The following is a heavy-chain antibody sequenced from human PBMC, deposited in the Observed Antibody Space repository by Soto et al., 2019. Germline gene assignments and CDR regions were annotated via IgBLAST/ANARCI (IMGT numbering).Heavy chain of an antibody. CDR3: ARDHGHAVRVVVISPLCY. J-gene: IGHJ4*02. CDR2: ISYDGSNK. Sequence: QVQLVESGGGVVKPGRSLRLSCAASGFTFSSYAMHWVRQAPGKGLEWVAVISYDGSNKYYADSVKVRFTISRDNSKNTLYLQMNSLRAEDTAVYYCARDHGHAVRVVVISPLCYWGQGNLVTVSS. D-gene: IGHD3-22*01. V-gene: IGHV3-30-3*01. CDR1: GFTFSSYA.